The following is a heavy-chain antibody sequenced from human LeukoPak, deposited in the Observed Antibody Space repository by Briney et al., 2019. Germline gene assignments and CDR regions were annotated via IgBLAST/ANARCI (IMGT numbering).Heavy chain of an antibody. D-gene: IGHD6-13*01. CDR3: ARLASSSWPLYYYYGMDV. J-gene: IGHJ6*02. V-gene: IGHV1-8*01. CDR2: MNPNNGNT. CDR1: GYTFTSYD. Sequence: ASVKVSCKASGYTFTSYDINWVRQATGQGLEWMGWMNPNNGNTGYALKFQGRVTMTRSTSISTAYMELSSLRSEDTAVYYCARLASSSWPLYYYYGMDVWGQGTTVTVSS.